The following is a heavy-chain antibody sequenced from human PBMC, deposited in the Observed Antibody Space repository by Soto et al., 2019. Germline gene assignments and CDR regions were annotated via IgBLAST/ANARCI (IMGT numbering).Heavy chain of an antibody. CDR2: INPSGGST. CDR3: ARDSHQPYYYDSSGYYGY. D-gene: IGHD3-22*01. V-gene: IGHV1-46*01. J-gene: IGHJ4*02. Sequence: ASVKVSCKASGYTFTSYYMHWVRQAPGQGLEWMGIINPSGGSTSYAQKSQGRVTMTRDTSTSTVYMELSSLRSEDTAVYYCARDSHQPYYYDSSGYYGYWGQGTLVTVSS. CDR1: GYTFTSYY.